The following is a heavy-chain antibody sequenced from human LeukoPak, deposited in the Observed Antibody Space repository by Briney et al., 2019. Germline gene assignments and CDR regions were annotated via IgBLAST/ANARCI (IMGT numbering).Heavy chain of an antibody. J-gene: IGHJ4*01. D-gene: IGHD6-13*01. CDR1: GFTFSDFW. CDR2: INQNGGET. V-gene: IGHV3-7*01. CDR3: ARDGTAPGLYFDL. Sequence: PGGSLRLSCAVSGFTFSDFWMNWVRRSPGKGLEWVASINQNGGETSYADSVEGRFTISRDNPKNSLYLQMSSLRAEDTAVYYCARDGTAPGLYFDLWGQGTLVTVSS.